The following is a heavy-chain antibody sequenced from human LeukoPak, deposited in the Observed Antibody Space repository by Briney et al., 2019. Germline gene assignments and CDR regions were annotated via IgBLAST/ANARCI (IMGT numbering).Heavy chain of an antibody. Sequence: GGSLRLSCAASGFTLSDYYMSWIRQAPGKGLEWVSYISGSSSYTNYADSVKGRFTISRDTAKNSMYLQMNSLRAEDTAVYYCARLIVATYVDFDCWGQGTLVTVSS. CDR1: GFTLSDYY. CDR3: ARLIVATYVDFDC. D-gene: IGHD5-12*01. CDR2: ISGSSSYT. V-gene: IGHV3-11*03. J-gene: IGHJ4*02.